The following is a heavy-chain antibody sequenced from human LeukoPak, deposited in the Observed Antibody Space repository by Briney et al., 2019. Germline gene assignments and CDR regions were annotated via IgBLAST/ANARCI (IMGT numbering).Heavy chain of an antibody. V-gene: IGHV3-21*01. D-gene: IGHD3-22*01. J-gene: IGHJ4*02. CDR2: ISRSSSYI. CDR3: ARVATMYYYDSSGYQPDY. Sequence: GGSLRLSCAASGFTFSSYSMNWVRQAPGKGLEWVSSISRSSSYIYYADSVKGRFTISRDNAKNSLYLQMNSLRAEDTAVYYCARVATMYYYDSSGYQPDYWGQGTLVTVSS. CDR1: GFTFSSYS.